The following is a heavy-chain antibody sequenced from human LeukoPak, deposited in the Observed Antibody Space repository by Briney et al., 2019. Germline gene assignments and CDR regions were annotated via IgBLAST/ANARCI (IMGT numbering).Heavy chain of an antibody. CDR2: IVVGSGNT. D-gene: IGHD2-15*01. J-gene: IGHJ6*02. Sequence: SVKVSCKASGFTFTSSAVQRVRQARGQRLEWIGWIVVGSGNTNYGQKFQERVTITRDMSTSTAYMELSSLRSEDTAVYYCAADVPAYCSGGSCSLTYYYGMDVWGQGTSVTVSS. CDR3: AADVPAYCSGGSCSLTYYYGMDV. V-gene: IGHV1-58*01. CDR1: GFTFTSSA.